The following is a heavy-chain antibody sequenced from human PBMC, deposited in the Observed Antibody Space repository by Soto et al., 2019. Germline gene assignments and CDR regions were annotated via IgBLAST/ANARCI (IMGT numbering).Heavy chain of an antibody. J-gene: IGHJ4*02. CDR2: IIPILGIA. CDR1: GGTFSSYT. Sequence: QVQLVQSGAEVKKPGSSVKVSCKASGGTFSSYTISWVRQAPGQGLEWMGRIIPILGIANYAQKFQGRVTIXXDXSXXTAYMELSSLRSEDTAVYYCARGAVVVVAATYFDYWGQGTLVTVSS. CDR3: ARGAVVVVAATYFDY. D-gene: IGHD2-15*01. V-gene: IGHV1-69*02.